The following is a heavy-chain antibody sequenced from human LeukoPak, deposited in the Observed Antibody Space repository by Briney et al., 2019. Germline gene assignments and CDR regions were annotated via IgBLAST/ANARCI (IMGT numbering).Heavy chain of an antibody. V-gene: IGHV4-31*11. CDR2: IYYSGST. CDR1: GGSFSGYY. Sequence: SETLSLTCAVYGGSFSGYYWSWIRQHPGKGLEWIGYIYYSGSTYYNPSLKSRVTISVDTSKNQFSLKLSSVTAADTAVYYCARVNTRLAWYFDLWGRGTLVTVSS. D-gene: IGHD2-15*01. J-gene: IGHJ2*01. CDR3: ARVNTRLAWYFDL.